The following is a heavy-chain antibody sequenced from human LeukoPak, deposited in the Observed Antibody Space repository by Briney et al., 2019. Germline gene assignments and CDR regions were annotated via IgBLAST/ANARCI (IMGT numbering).Heavy chain of an antibody. Sequence: ASVKVSCKASGYTFTSYGISWVRQAPGQGLEWMGWISAYNGNTNYAQKLQGRVTMTTDTSTSTAYMELRSLRSDDTAVYYCARDHGGYCSSTSCYIWFDPWGQGTLVIVSS. V-gene: IGHV1-18*01. D-gene: IGHD2-2*02. CDR3: ARDHGGYCSSTSCYIWFDP. J-gene: IGHJ5*02. CDR2: ISAYNGNT. CDR1: GYTFTSYG.